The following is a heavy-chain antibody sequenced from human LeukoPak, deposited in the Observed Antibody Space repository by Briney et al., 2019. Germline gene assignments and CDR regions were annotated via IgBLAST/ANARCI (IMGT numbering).Heavy chain of an antibody. J-gene: IGHJ4*02. V-gene: IGHV3-74*01. CDR1: GFTFSCYW. D-gene: IGHD1-26*01. Sequence: PGGSLRLSCAASGFTFSCYWMHWVRQVPRKGLVWVSRINIDGSRTNYADSVKGRVTISRDNAENTLYLHMNSLRVEDTAVYYSLTTEKWERWGQGTQVTVSS. CDR3: LTTEKWER. CDR2: INIDGSRT.